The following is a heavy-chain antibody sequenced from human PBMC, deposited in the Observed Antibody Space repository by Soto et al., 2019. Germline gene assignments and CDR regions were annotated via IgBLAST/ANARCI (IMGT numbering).Heavy chain of an antibody. CDR1: GYTFSGHY. D-gene: IGHD5-12*01. CDR2: INPNNGGT. V-gene: IGHV1-2*02. J-gene: IGHJ3*02. Sequence: QVQLVQSGAEVRRPGASVKVSCKASGYTFSGHYMHRVRQAPGQGLEWMGWINPNNGGTNYTQKLQGRVTMTRDTSINTAYMELSSLISDDTAVYYCAKVRHGYNWDAFDIWGQGTMLTVSS. CDR3: AKVRHGYNWDAFDI.